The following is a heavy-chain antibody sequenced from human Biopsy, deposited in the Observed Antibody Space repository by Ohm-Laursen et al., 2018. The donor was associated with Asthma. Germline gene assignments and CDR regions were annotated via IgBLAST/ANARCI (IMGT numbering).Heavy chain of an antibody. J-gene: IGHJ4*02. Sequence: SDTLSLTCAVSGGSISSGAYYWSWVRQPPGKGLEWIGYIYYIGSTYYNPSLKSRVAISLDTSKNQFSLKLSSVTAADTAVYFCARRGGVRRYFDYWGQGTLVTGSS. CDR2: IYYIGST. CDR3: ARRGGVRRYFDY. CDR1: GGSISSGAYY. D-gene: IGHD3-16*01. V-gene: IGHV4-30-4*02.